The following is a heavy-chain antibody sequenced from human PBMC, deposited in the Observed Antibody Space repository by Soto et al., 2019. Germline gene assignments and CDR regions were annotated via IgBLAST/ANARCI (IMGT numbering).Heavy chain of an antibody. CDR3: ARHPRDDASRKIDC. V-gene: IGHV5-51*01. Sequence: GESLKISCKVSGYRFTTYWIGWVRQMPGKGLECMGIIFPGDSDTRYSPSFQGQVTISADKSIGTAYLRWSSLKASDTAMYYCARHPRDDASRKIDCWGQGTLVTVSS. CDR2: IFPGDSDT. J-gene: IGHJ4*02. CDR1: GYRFTTYW. D-gene: IGHD3-16*01.